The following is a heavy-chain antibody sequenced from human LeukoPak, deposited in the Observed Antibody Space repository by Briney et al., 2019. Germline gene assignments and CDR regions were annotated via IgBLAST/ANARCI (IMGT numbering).Heavy chain of an antibody. CDR3: ARESYSSAWFFNY. J-gene: IGHJ4*02. D-gene: IGHD6-19*01. Sequence: SETLSLTCTVSGGSISGSNYYWGWIRQPPGKGLEWIGSIYYSGSTYYNPSLKSRVTISVDTSKNQFYLKLNSVTAADTAVYYCARESYSSAWFFNYWGQGTLVTVSS. CDR1: GGSISGSNYY. V-gene: IGHV4-39*02. CDR2: IYYSGST.